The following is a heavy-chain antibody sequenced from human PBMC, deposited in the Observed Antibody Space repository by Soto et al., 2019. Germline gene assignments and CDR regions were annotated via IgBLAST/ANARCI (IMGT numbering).Heavy chain of an antibody. J-gene: IGHJ5*02. CDR2: IIPIFGTA. CDR3: ARERYNTLGPPAAWFDP. V-gene: IGHV1-69*13. CDR1: GGTFSSYA. D-gene: IGHD1-20*01. Sequence: SVKVSCKASGGTFSSYAISWVRQAPGQGLEWMGGIIPIFGTANYAQKFQGRVTITADESTSTAYMELSSLRSEDTAVYYCARERYNTLGPPAAWFDPWGQGTLVTVSS.